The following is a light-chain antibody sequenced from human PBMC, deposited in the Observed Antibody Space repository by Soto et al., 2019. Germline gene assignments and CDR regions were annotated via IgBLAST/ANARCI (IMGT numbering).Light chain of an antibody. J-gene: IGKJ4*01. CDR2: TAS. Sequence: DIQLTQSPSFLSASVGDRVTITCRASQGISSYLAWYQQKPGKAPKLLIYTASTLQRGVPSRFSGSGPGTEFPLTISSLQPEDFATYYCQQLNSYPHTFGGGTNVEIK. CDR1: QGISSY. V-gene: IGKV1-9*01. CDR3: QQLNSYPHT.